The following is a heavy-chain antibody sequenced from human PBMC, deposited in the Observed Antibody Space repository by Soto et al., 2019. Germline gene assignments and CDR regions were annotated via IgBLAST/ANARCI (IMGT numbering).Heavy chain of an antibody. D-gene: IGHD3-3*01. CDR3: ARGNGRLRFLEWLLSGSEYYFDY. V-gene: IGHV3-11*05. J-gene: IGHJ4*02. CDR1: GFTFGDSY. CDR2: ISPGSRYP. Sequence: CAGSGFTFGDSYMSWIRQAPGKGLEWLSYISPGSRYPAYADSVKGRFTISRDNAKNSLYLQMNSLRAEDTAVYYCARGNGRLRFLEWLLSGSEYYFDYWGQGTLVTVSS.